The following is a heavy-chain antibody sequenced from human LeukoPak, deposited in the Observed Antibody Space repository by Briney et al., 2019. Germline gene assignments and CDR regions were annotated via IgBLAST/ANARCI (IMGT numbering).Heavy chain of an antibody. CDR3: ARGVAAAGGRAFDI. Sequence: PSETLSLTCTVSGGSISSYYWSWIRQPPGKGLEWIGYIYYSGSTNYNPSLKSRVTIPVDTSKNQFSLKLSSVTAADTAVYYCARGVAAAGGRAFDIWGQGTMVTVSS. V-gene: IGHV4-59*01. D-gene: IGHD6-13*01. CDR2: IYYSGST. CDR1: GGSISSYY. J-gene: IGHJ3*02.